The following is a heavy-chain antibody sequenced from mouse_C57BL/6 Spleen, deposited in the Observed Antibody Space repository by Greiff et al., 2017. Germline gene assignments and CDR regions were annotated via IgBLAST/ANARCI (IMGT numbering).Heavy chain of an antibody. V-gene: IGHV2-2*01. CDR1: GFSLTSYG. J-gene: IGHJ4*01. D-gene: IGHD2-1*01. CDR3: ARNKIYYGNYESAMDY. Sequence: VQLQESGPGLVQPSQSLSITCTVSGFSLTSYGVHWVRQSPGKGLEWLGVIWSGGSTDYNAAFISRLSISKDNSKSQVFFKMNSLQADDTAIYYCARNKIYYGNYESAMDYWGQGTSVTVSS. CDR2: IWSGGST.